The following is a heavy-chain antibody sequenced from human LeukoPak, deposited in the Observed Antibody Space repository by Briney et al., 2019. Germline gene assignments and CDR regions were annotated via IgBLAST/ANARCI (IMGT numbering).Heavy chain of an antibody. V-gene: IGHV4-31*03. CDR2: IYYSGST. CDR3: ARGAEGPPANNWFDP. CDR1: GGSISSYY. J-gene: IGHJ5*02. Sequence: SETLSLTCTVSGGSISSYYWSWIRQHPGKGLEWIGYIYYSGSTYYNPSLKSRVTISVDTSKNQFSLKLSSVTAADTAVYYCARGAEGPPANNWFDPWGQGTLVTVSS.